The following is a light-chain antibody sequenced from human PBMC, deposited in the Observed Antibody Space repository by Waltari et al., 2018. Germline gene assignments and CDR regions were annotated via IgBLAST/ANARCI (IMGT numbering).Light chain of an antibody. CDR2: EVS. CDR3: SSYTRSSTYV. CDR1: SSDAAADNY. V-gene: IGLV2-14*01. J-gene: IGLJ1*01. Sequence: QSALPQPASVSVSPGQSITISCTRTSSDAAADNYVSWSQQHPGTAPKLMIYEVSNRPSGVSNRFSGSKSDNAASLTISGLQAEDEADYYCSSYTRSSTYVFGSGTKVTVL.